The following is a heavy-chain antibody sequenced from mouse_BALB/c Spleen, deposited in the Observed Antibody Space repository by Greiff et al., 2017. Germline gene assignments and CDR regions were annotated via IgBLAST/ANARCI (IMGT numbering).Heavy chain of an antibody. CDR2: ISYDGSN. CDR3: ARDGSNYDAY. D-gene: IGHD1-1*01. J-gene: IGHJ3*01. V-gene: IGHV3-6*02. CDR1: GYSITSGYY. Sequence: VQLKESGPGLVKPSQSLSLTCSVTGYSITSGYYWNWIRQFPGNKLEWMGYISYDGSNNYNPSLKNRISITRDTSKNQFFLKLNSVTTEDTATYYCARDGSNYDAYWGQGTLVTVSA.